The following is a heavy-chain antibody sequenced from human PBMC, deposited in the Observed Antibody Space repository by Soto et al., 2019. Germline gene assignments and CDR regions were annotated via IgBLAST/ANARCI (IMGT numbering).Heavy chain of an antibody. J-gene: IGHJ6*02. V-gene: IGHV3-33*01. CDR3: ARDTLRLGELSTPLHYYYYGMDV. D-gene: IGHD3-16*02. Sequence: GGSLRLSCAASGFTFSSYGMHWVRQAPGKGLEWVAVIWYDGSNKYYADSVKGRFTISRDNSKNTLYLQMNSLRAEDTAVYYCARDTLRLGELSTPLHYYYYGMDVWGQGTTVTVSS. CDR2: IWYDGSNK. CDR1: GFTFSSYG.